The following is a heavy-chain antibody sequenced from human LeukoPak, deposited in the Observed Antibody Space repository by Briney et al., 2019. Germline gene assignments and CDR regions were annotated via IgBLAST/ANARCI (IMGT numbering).Heavy chain of an antibody. CDR1: AGTFSSYA. Sequence: ASVKVSCKASAGTFSSYALSWVRQAPGQGLEWMGRIIPVFGTTTYAQKFQGRVTITADESTTTAYMELRRLTSEDTAMYYCARGLGTRWFFDYWGQGTLVTVSS. CDR3: ARGLGTRWFFDY. D-gene: IGHD1-1*01. CDR2: IIPVFGTT. V-gene: IGHV1-69*13. J-gene: IGHJ4*02.